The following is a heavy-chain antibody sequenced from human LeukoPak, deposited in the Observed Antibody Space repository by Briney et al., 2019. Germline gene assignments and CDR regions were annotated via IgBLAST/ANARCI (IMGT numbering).Heavy chain of an antibody. J-gene: IGHJ6*02. CDR3: VKSPSDGLDV. V-gene: IGHV3-64D*09. Sequence: GGSLRLSCSASGFTLSTYPMHWVRQAPGKGLEYVSTIFANGDITSYAASVKGRFTTSRDNSKNTLYLQMSSLRPEDTAVYYCVKSPSDGLDVWGQGATVTVSS. CDR1: GFTLSTYP. CDR2: IFANGDIT.